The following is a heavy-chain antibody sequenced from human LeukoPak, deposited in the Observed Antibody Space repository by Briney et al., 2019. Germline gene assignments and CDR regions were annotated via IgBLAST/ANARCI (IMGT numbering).Heavy chain of an antibody. Sequence: GGSLRLSCAASGFTFSSYGMHWVRQAPGKGLEWVAVIWYDGSNKYYADSVKGRFTISRDNSKNTLYLQMNSLRAEDTAVYYCARDQNYYDSSGCVDYWGQGTLVTVSS. J-gene: IGHJ4*02. CDR2: IWYDGSNK. CDR1: GFTFSSYG. V-gene: IGHV3-33*01. D-gene: IGHD3-22*01. CDR3: ARDQNYYDSSGCVDY.